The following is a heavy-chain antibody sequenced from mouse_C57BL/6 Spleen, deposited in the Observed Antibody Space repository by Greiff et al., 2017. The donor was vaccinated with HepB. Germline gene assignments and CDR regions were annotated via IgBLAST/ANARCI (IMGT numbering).Heavy chain of an antibody. J-gene: IGHJ1*03. V-gene: IGHV1-64*01. Sequence: QVQLQQPGAELVKPGASVKLSCKASGYTFTSYWMHWVKQRPGHGLEWIGMIHPNSGSTNYNEKFKSKATLTVDQSSSAAYVQLSSQTSEDAAVYYWARKRDDGSRDWYFDVWGTGTTGTDSS. D-gene: IGHD1-1*01. CDR2: IHPNSGST. CDR1: GYTFTSYW. CDR3: ARKRDDGSRDWYFDV.